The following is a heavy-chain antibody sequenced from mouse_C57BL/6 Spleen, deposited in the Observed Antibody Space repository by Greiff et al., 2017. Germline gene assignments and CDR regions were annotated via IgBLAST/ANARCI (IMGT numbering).Heavy chain of an antibody. Sequence: QVQLKQPGAELVKPGASVKLSCKASGYTFTSYWMHWVKQRPGRGLEWIGRIDPNSGGTKYNEKFKSKATLTVDNPSSTAYMQRSSLTSEDAAVYYCARGDYDPAWFADWGQGTLVTVAA. J-gene: IGHJ3*01. CDR1: GYTFTSYW. CDR3: ARGDYDPAWFAD. D-gene: IGHD2-4*01. CDR2: IDPNSGGT. V-gene: IGHV1-72*01.